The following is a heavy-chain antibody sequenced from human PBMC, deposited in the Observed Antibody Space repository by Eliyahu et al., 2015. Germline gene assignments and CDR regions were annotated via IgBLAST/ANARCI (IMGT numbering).Heavy chain of an antibody. Sequence: QVQLVQSGAEVKKPGASVKVSCKASGYTFTSYAMHWVRQAPGQRLEWMGWINAGNGNTKYSQKFQGRVTITRDTSASTAYMELSSLRSEDTAVYYCARDLESRWGSSSGNFDYWGQGTLVTVSS. CDR1: GYTFTSYA. V-gene: IGHV1-3*01. D-gene: IGHD6-6*01. CDR3: ARDLESRWGSSSGNFDY. CDR2: INAGNGNT. J-gene: IGHJ4*02.